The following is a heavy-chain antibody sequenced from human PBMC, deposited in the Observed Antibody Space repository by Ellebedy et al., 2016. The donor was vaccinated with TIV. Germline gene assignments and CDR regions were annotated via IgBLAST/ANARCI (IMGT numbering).Heavy chain of an antibody. V-gene: IGHV4-59*11. CDR2: IHYSGGT. CDR1: GGSLTSPY. CDR3: ASGYDYVWGSYRYGDYYFMDV. Sequence: MPSETLSLTCTVSGGSLTSPYFNWIRQSPGKGLEWIGYIHYSGGTNYNPSLKSRVTISVDTSKNQFSLELSSVTAADTAVYYCASGYDYVWGSYRYGDYYFMDVWGKGTTVTVSS. D-gene: IGHD3-16*02. J-gene: IGHJ6*03.